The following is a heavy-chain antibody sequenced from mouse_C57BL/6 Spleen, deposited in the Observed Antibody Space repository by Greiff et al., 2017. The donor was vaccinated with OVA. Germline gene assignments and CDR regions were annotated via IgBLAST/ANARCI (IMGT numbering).Heavy chain of an antibody. J-gene: IGHJ3*01. V-gene: IGHV1-82*01. CDR3: ARDTAQATFAY. CDR1: GYAFSSSW. D-gene: IGHD3-2*02. Sequence: VKILESGPELVKPGASVKISCKASGYAFSSSWMNWVKQRPGKGLEWIGRIYPGDGDTNYNGKFKGKATLTADKSSSTAYMQLSSLTSEDSAVYFCARDTAQATFAYWGQGTLVTVSA. CDR2: IYPGDGDT.